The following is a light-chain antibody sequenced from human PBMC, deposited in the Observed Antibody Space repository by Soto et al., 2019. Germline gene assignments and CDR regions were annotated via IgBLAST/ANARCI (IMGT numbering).Light chain of an antibody. V-gene: IGLV2-14*01. CDR3: ASYTKSGTRV. CDR1: SSDVGGYNY. CDR2: GVT. J-gene: IGLJ3*02. Sequence: QSALTQPASVSGSPGQSITISCAGSSSDVGGYNYVSWYQQFPGKVPKLMIYGVTDRPSGVSNRFSGSKSGNTASLTISGRQAEDEADYYCASYTKSGTRVFGGGTKLTVL.